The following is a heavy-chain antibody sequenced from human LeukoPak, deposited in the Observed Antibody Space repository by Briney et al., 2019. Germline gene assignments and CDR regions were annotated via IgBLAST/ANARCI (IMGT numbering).Heavy chain of an antibody. D-gene: IGHD3-3*01. J-gene: IGHJ4*02. CDR3: ARRNDFWSGYYRD. CDR1: GFTMSNDA. Sequence: GGSLRLSCAASGFTMSNDAMNWVRQAPGKGLEWVSGISGSGASTYYADSVKGRFTISRDNSKNTLFLQMNSLRAEDTAVYYCARRNDFWSGYYRDWGQGTLVTVSS. V-gene: IGHV3-23*01. CDR2: ISGSGAST.